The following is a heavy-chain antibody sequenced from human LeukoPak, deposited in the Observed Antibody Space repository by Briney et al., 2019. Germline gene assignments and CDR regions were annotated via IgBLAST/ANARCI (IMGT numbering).Heavy chain of an antibody. V-gene: IGHV3-30*03. J-gene: IGHJ4*02. CDR3: ARGLRHGYFDY. CDR1: GFTFSSYG. CDR2: ISYDGSNK. D-gene: IGHD3-3*01. Sequence: QSGGSLRLSCVASGFTFSSYGMHWVRQAPGKGLEWVAVISYDGSNKYYADSVKGRFTISRDNAKNTLYLQMNSLRAEDTAVYYCARGLRHGYFDYWGQGTLVTVSS.